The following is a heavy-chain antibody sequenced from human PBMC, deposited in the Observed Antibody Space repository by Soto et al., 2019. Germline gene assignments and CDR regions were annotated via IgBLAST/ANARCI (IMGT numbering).Heavy chain of an antibody. CDR3: VRCWPPPDAAALTDYTDAFDY. D-gene: IGHD3-9*01. Sequence: SETLSLTCAVYGGSFSGYYWSWIRQPPGKGLEWIGEINHSGSTYYNPSLKSRVTIPIDRSKNQFSLKLSSVTAADTAVYYCVRCWPPPDAAALTDYTDAFDYWGQGTLVTVSS. J-gene: IGHJ4*02. CDR2: INHSGST. V-gene: IGHV4-34*01. CDR1: GGSFSGYY.